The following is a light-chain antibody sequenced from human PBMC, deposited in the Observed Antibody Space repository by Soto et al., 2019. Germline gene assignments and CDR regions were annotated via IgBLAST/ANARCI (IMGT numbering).Light chain of an antibody. Sequence: EIVLTQSPGTLSLSPGERATLSCRAGQSVSSSYLAWYQQKPGQAPRLLIYGASSRATGIPDRFSGSGSGTDFTLTISRLEPEDFAVYYCQQYGSSFGGGTKVEIK. V-gene: IGKV3-20*01. J-gene: IGKJ4*01. CDR3: QQYGSS. CDR2: GAS. CDR1: QSVSSSY.